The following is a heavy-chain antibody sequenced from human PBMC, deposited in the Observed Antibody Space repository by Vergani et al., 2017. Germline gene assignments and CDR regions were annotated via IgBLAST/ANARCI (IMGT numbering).Heavy chain of an antibody. V-gene: IGHV3-23*01. CDR3: AKDPDYDILTGYYSNLFDP. CDR2: ISGSGGST. CDR1: GFTFSSYA. Sequence: EVQLLESGGGLVQPGGSLRLSCAASGFTFSSYAMSWVRQAPGKGLEWVSAISGSGGSTYYADSVKGRFTISRDNSKNTLYLQMNSLRAEDTAVYYCAKDPDYDILTGYYSNLFDPWGQGTLVTVSS. J-gene: IGHJ5*02. D-gene: IGHD3-9*01.